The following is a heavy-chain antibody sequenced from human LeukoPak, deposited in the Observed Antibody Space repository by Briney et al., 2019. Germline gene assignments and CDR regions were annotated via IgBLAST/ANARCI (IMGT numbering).Heavy chain of an antibody. V-gene: IGHV3-48*03. CDR3: ARGYCSGGSCYGGDY. CDR2: ISSSGTTI. CDR1: GFTFSNYE. J-gene: IGHJ4*02. D-gene: IGHD2-15*01. Sequence: GGSLRLSCAASGFTFSNYEMNGVRQAPGKGLEWVSYISSSGTTIYYAERRFTISRDNAKNSLYLLMNSLRAEDTAIYYCARGYCSGGSCYGGDYWGQGTLVTVSS.